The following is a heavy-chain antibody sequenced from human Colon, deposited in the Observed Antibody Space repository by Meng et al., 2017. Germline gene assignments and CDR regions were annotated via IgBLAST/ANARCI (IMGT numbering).Heavy chain of an antibody. CDR3: ARRAPLWFGELASFDS. Sequence: QVQLQEEGPGLGKPSGTLPLTCAVSGDSIRSSNWWSWVRQPPGRGLEWIGEIYHSGSTNYNPSLKNRLSLTVDKSKNQFSLTLHSVTAADTAVYFCARRAPLWFGELASFDSWGQGTLVTVSS. CDR2: IYHSGST. V-gene: IGHV4-4*02. CDR1: GDSIRSSNW. D-gene: IGHD3-10*01. J-gene: IGHJ4*02.